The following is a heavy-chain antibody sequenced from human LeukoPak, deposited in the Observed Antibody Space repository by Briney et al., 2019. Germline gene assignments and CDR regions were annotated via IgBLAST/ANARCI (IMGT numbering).Heavy chain of an antibody. CDR2: IYVTGST. D-gene: IGHD3-16*02. CDR3: ARHIGGGIEDMDV. J-gene: IGHJ6*03. V-gene: IGHV4-59*08. CDR1: GGSIGTYY. Sequence: SETLSLTCTVSGGSIGTYYWSWVRQSPGKGLEWIGYIYVTGSTRYNPYLQSRVTISVDTSRNQFFLKMSSVTAADTAVYYCARHIGGGIEDMDVWGKGTKVTVS.